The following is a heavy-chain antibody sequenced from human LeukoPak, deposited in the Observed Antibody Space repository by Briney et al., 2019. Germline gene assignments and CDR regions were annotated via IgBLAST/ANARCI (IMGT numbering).Heavy chain of an antibody. CDR1: GGSISSYY. CDR2: ISNNGST. V-gene: IGHV4-59*01. J-gene: IGHJ4*02. CDR3: ARGGSRYFDY. Sequence: SETLSLTCSVSGGSISSYYWSWIRQPPGKGLEWIGHISNNGSTNYNPSLKSRVTISVDTSKNHFSLKLSSVSAADTAVYYCARGGSRYFDYWGRGTLVTVSS. D-gene: IGHD6-13*01.